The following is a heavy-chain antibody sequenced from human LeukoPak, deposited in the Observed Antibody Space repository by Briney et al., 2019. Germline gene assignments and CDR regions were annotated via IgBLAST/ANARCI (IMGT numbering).Heavy chain of an antibody. Sequence: PSQTLSLTCTVSGGSISSGGYYWSWIRQPAGKGLEWIGRIYTSGSTNYNPSLKSRVTMSVDTSKNQFSLKLSSVTAADTAVYYCARAGGSGSSSIFDYWGQGTLVTVSS. CDR3: ARAGGSGSSSIFDY. CDR1: GGSISSGGYY. V-gene: IGHV4-61*02. J-gene: IGHJ4*02. D-gene: IGHD1-26*01. CDR2: IYTSGST.